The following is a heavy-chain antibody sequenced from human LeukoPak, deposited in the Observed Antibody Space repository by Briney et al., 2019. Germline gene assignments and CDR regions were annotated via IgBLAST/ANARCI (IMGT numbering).Heavy chain of an antibody. CDR1: GFTFSSYS. D-gene: IGHD4-17*01. CDR3: ARGSWPYGDYPPTKKPNDAFDI. V-gene: IGHV3-21*01. Sequence: GGSLRLSCAASGFTFSSYSMNWVRQAPGKGLEWVSSISSSSSYIYYADSVKGRFTISRDNAKNSLYLQMNSLRAEDTAVYYCARGSWPYGDYPPTKKPNDAFDIWGQGTMVTVSS. J-gene: IGHJ3*02. CDR2: ISSSSSYI.